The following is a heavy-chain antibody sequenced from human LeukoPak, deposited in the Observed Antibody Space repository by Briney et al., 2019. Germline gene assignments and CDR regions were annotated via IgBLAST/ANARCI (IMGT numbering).Heavy chain of an antibody. CDR2: ISGSGGST. CDR1: GFTFSSYA. Sequence: PGGSLRLSCAASGFTFSSYAMSWVRQAPGKGLEWVSAISGSGGSTYYADSVKGRFTISRDNAKNSLYLQMNSLRAEDTAVYYCARDTVVVVAATGAFDIWGQGTMVTVSS. V-gene: IGHV3-23*01. D-gene: IGHD2-15*01. CDR3: ARDTVVVVAATGAFDI. J-gene: IGHJ3*02.